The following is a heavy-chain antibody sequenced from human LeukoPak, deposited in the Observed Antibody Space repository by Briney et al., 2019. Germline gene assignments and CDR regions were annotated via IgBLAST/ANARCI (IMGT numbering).Heavy chain of an antibody. CDR2: IYYSGST. CDR1: GGSISSSSYY. CDR3: ARTGGIFYFYYYMDV. Sequence: SETLSLTCTVSGGSISSSSYYWGWIRQPPGKGLEWIGSIYYSGSTYYNPSLKSRVIISVDTSKNQFSLELSSVTAADTAVYYCARTGGIFYFYYYMDVWGKGTTVIVSS. J-gene: IGHJ6*03. V-gene: IGHV4-39*07.